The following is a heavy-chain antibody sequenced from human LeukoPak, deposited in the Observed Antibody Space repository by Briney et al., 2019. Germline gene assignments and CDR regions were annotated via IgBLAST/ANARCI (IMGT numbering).Heavy chain of an antibody. V-gene: IGHV3-30*03. CDR3: ARDRRMFEILTGYSPHY. CDR1: GFTFTDFA. D-gene: IGHD3-9*01. J-gene: IGHJ4*02. Sequence: GGSLRLSCAVSGFTFTDFAMHWVRQAPGKGLEWVAVILYDGTKSFYAESVKGRFTISRDNSKNTLDPQMNSLGGEDTAVYYCARDRRMFEILTGYSPHYWGQGTLVTVAS. CDR2: ILYDGTKS.